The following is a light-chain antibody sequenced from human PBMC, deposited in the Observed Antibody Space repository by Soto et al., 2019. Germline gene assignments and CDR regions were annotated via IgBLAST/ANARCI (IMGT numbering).Light chain of an antibody. CDR3: SSYTKSATDV. Sequence: QSVLTQPASVSGSPGQSITISCTGTSNDIGAYNYVSWYQQHPGKAPKLMIYDVSNRPSGVSNRFSASKSGNTASLTISGLQAEDEADYYCSSYTKSATDVFGGGTKVTVL. V-gene: IGLV2-14*03. J-gene: IGLJ2*01. CDR2: DVS. CDR1: SNDIGAYNY.